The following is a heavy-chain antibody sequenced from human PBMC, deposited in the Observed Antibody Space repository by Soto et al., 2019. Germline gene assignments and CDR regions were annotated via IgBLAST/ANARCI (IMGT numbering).Heavy chain of an antibody. V-gene: IGHV1-58*01. CDR3: ATDKGDSYGYGNY. D-gene: IGHD5-18*01. CDR2: IXXXSXNX. CDR1: GFTFTNSA. Sequence: SVKVSCKASGFTFTNSAVQLVRQARGQRLEWXGXIXXXSXNXXXAXXXQERVTITRDMSTTTAYMELSSLRSEDTAVYYCATDKGDSYGYGNYWGQGTLVTVSS. J-gene: IGHJ4*02.